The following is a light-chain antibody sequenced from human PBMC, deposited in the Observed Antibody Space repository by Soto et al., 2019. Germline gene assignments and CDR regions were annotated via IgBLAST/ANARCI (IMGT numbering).Light chain of an antibody. CDR3: QQLNDYPIT. J-gene: IGKJ5*01. V-gene: IGKV1-9*01. CDR1: QGISSY. Sequence: DIQLTQSPSSLSASVGDRVTITCRASQGISSYLAWYQQKPGKAPKLLIYAASTLQSGVPSRFSGSVSGTDFTLTISSLQPEDFATYYCQQLNDYPITFGQGTRLEIK. CDR2: AAS.